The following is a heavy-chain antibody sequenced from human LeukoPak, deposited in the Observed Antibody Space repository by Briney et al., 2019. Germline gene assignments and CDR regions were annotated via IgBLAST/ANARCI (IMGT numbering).Heavy chain of an antibody. V-gene: IGHV1-8*02. CDR3: ARGLRIAAAGTGFDP. Sequence: ASVKVPCKASGYTFTSYYMHWVRQATGQGLEWMGWMNPNSGNTGYAQKFQGRVTMTRNTSISTAYMELSSLRSEDTAVYYCARGLRIAAAGTGFDPWGQGTLVTVSS. J-gene: IGHJ5*02. CDR2: MNPNSGNT. D-gene: IGHD6-13*01. CDR1: GYTFTSYY.